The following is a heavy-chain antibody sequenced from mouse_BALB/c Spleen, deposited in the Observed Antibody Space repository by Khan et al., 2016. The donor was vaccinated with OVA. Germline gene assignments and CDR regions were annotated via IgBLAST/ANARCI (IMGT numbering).Heavy chain of an antibody. CDR1: GYTFTSYV. J-gene: IGHJ3*01. CDR2: INPYNDGT. V-gene: IGHV1S136*01. Sequence: EVQLQESGPELVKPGASVKMSCKASGYTFTSYVMHWVKQKPGQGLEWIGYINPYNDGTKYNEKFKGKATLTSDTSSSTAYMELSSLTSEDSAVYYCARRDYCGSSSFAYWGQGTLVTVSA. D-gene: IGHD1-1*01. CDR3: ARRDYCGSSSFAY.